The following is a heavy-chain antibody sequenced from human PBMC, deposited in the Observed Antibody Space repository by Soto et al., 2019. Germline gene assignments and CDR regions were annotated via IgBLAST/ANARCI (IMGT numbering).Heavy chain of an antibody. CDR2: INAGNGNT. CDR1: GYTFTSYA. D-gene: IGHD4-4*01. Sequence: QVQLVQSGAEVKKPGASVKVSCKASGYTFTSYAMHWVRQAPGQRLEWMGWINAGNGNTKYSRKFQGRVTITRDTSASTAYMELSSLRSEDTAVYYCAPGSVTTSRYYYYYGMDVWGQGTTVTVSS. J-gene: IGHJ6*02. V-gene: IGHV1-3*01. CDR3: APGSVTTSRYYYYYGMDV.